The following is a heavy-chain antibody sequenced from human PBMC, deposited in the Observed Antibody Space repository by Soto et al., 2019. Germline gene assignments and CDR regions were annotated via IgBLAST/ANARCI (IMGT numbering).Heavy chain of an antibody. Sequence: GGSLRLSCAASGFTFSSYGMHWVRQAPGKGLEWVAVIWYDGSNKYYADSVKGRFTISRDNSKNTLYLQMNSLRAEDTAVYYCARDSHPYDFWSGYYQDYWGQGTLVTVSS. V-gene: IGHV3-33*01. D-gene: IGHD3-3*01. CDR1: GFTFSSYG. CDR2: IWYDGSNK. CDR3: ARDSHPYDFWSGYYQDY. J-gene: IGHJ4*02.